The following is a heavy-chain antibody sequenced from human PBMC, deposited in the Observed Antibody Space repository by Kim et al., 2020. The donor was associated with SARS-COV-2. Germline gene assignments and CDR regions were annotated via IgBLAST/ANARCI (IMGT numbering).Heavy chain of an antibody. J-gene: IGHJ6*02. D-gene: IGHD3-3*01. CDR1: GYTFTSYG. CDR2: ISAYNGTR. CDR3: ARDQPSPLTTIFGNLTAYYYYGMDV. Sequence: ASVKVSCKASGYTFTSYGISWVRQAPGQGLERAGWISAYNGTRNYAQKLQGRVTLTTDTSTSTGYMGLRNLRSDDTAVYHCARDQPSPLTTIFGNLTAYYYYGMDVWGRGTTVIVSS. V-gene: IGHV1-18*01.